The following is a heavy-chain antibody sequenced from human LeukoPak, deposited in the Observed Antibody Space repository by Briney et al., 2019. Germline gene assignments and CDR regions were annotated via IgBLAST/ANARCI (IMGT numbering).Heavy chain of an antibody. J-gene: IGHJ4*02. CDR2: INPHSGDT. D-gene: IGHD6-13*01. V-gene: IGHV1-2*06. CDR1: GYTFTGYY. CDR3: AREMGAYSSSWHFDY. Sequence: ASVKVSCKPSGYTFTGYYMNWVRQAPGQGLEWMGRINPHSGDTNYAQKFRGRVTMTRDTSISTAYMELSRLRSDDTAVYFCAREMGAYSSSWHFDYWGQGTLVTVSS.